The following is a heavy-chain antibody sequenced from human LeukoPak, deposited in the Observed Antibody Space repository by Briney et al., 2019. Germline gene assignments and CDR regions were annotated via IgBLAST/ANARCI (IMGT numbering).Heavy chain of an antibody. J-gene: IGHJ4*02. V-gene: IGHV4-59*08. Sequence: SETLSLTCSVSGGSVSSYYWSWIRQPPGKGLERIGYVYYTGSTNYNPSLKSRVTMFEDKSKNQFSLRLYSVTVADTAVYYCARHFAYSSSSYFDYWGQGSLVTVSS. CDR1: GGSVSSYY. D-gene: IGHD6-6*01. CDR3: ARHFAYSSSSYFDY. CDR2: VYYTGST.